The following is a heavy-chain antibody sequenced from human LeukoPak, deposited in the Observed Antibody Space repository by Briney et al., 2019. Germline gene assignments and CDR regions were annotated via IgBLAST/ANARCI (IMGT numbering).Heavy chain of an antibody. V-gene: IGHV3-23*01. CDR1: GFTFSSYA. CDR3: AKVDFYATSGYYGPTFLDY. J-gene: IGHJ4*02. CDR2: ISGSGGST. Sequence: GGSLRLSCAASGFTFSSYAMSWVRQAPGKGLEWVSAISGSGGSTYYTDSVKGRFTISRDNSKNTLYLQMNSLRAEDTAVYYCAKVDFYATSGYYGPTFLDYWGQGTLVTVSS. D-gene: IGHD3-22*01.